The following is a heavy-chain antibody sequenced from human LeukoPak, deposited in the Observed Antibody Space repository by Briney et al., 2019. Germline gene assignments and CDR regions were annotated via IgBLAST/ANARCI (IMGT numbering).Heavy chain of an antibody. J-gene: IGHJ4*02. CDR3: ARVEMATMVHY. Sequence: ASVKVSCKAPGYTFTSYYMHWVRQAPGQGLEWMGIINPSGGSTSYAQKFQGRVTMTRDTSTSTVYMELSSLRSEDTAVYYCARVEMATMVHYWGQGTLVTVSS. V-gene: IGHV1-46*01. CDR1: GYTFTSYY. D-gene: IGHD5-24*01. CDR2: INPSGGST.